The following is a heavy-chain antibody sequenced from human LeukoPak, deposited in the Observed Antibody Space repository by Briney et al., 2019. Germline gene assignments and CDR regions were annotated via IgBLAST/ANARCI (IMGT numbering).Heavy chain of an antibody. CDR2: INPSGGST. CDR3: ASTFVERAKAAIGTPSYYYMDV. D-gene: IGHD2-2*01. J-gene: IGHJ6*03. CDR1: GYTFTSYY. V-gene: IGHV1-46*01. Sequence: ASVKVSCKASGYTFTSYYMHWVRQAPGQGLEWMGIINPSGGSTSYAQKFRGRVTMTRDTSTSTVYMELSSLRSEDTAVYYCASTFVERAKAAIGTPSYYYMDVWGKATTDTISS.